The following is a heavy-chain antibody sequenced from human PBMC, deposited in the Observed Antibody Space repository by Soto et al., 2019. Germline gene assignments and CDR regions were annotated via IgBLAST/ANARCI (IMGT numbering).Heavy chain of an antibody. CDR3: ARSMNDHNHNHWGFDA. Sequence: QVQLQQWGAGLLKPSETLSLTCAVYGGSFTPYHWSWIRQPPGRGLEWIGEIDHTGRTNYMPSHKSRVTMSVDTSKNQFSRKLRAVTAADTSVYYCARSMNDHNHNHWGFDAWGQGNLVTVSS. CDR1: GGSFTPYH. V-gene: IGHV4-34*01. J-gene: IGHJ4*02. CDR2: IDHTGRT. D-gene: IGHD7-27*01.